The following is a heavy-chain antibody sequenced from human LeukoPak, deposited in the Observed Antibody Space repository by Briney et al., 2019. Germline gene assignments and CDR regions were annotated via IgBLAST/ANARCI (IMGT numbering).Heavy chain of an antibody. CDR1: GFTFSSYG. V-gene: IGHV3-30*02. CDR3: AKDRHPGYSYGCYFDY. D-gene: IGHD5-18*01. J-gene: IGHJ4*02. CDR2: IRSDGSNK. Sequence: PGGSLRLSCAASGFTFSSYGMHWVRQAPGKGLEWVAFIRSDGSNKYYADSVKGRFTISRDNSKNTLYLQMNSLRPEDTAVYFCAKDRHPGYSYGCYFDYWGQGTLVTVSS.